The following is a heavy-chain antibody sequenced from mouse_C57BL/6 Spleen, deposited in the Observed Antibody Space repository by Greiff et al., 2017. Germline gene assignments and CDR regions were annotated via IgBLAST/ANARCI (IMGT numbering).Heavy chain of an antibody. D-gene: IGHD2-1*01. CDR1: GYTFTSYW. J-gene: IGHJ2*01. CDR3: ARSIGNWYYFDY. Sequence: VQLQQPGAELVKPGASVKMSCKASGYTFTSYWITWVKQRPGQGLEWIGDIYPGSGSTNYNEKFKSKATLTVDTSSSTAYMQLSSLTSEDSAVYYCARSIGNWYYFDYWGQGTTLTVSS. V-gene: IGHV1-55*01. CDR2: IYPGSGST.